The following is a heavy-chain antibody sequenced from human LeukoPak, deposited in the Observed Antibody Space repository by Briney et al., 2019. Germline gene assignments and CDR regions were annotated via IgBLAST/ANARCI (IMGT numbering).Heavy chain of an antibody. CDR2: IGHTGTI. D-gene: IGHD2-21*02. CDR3: VRGGCARAADCYSHYFDY. J-gene: IGHJ4*02. CDR1: GFNFNAYS. Sequence: GGSLRLSCAASGFNFNAYSLNWVRQAPGKGLEWLSYIGHTGTIYYADSVKGRFTISRDDAEASVFLQMNSLRTEDTALYYCVRGGCARAADCYSHYFDYWGQGSPVIVSS. V-gene: IGHV3-69-1*02.